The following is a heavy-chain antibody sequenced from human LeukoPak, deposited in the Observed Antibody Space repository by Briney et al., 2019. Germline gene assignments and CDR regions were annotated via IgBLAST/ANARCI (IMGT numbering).Heavy chain of an antibody. Sequence: GGSLRLSCAASGFTFIRYAMSWLRQARGKGLEWVSVISGCGGSTYFAGSVKGRFTISTDKSKRTLYLQIRSLRAEDTAVYYCAKWAVVVTALYLDLWGRGTLVTVSS. CDR2: ISGCGGST. J-gene: IGHJ2*01. D-gene: IGHD2-21*02. CDR1: GFTFIRYA. CDR3: AKWAVVVTALYLDL. V-gene: IGHV3-23*01.